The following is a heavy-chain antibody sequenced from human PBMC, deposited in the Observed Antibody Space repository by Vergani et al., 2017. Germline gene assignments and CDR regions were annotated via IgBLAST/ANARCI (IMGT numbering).Heavy chain of an antibody. CDR3: ARGSSIAARRRYWYFDL. CDR2: INHSGST. V-gene: IGHV4-34*01. CDR1: GGSFSGYY. J-gene: IGHJ2*01. D-gene: IGHD6-6*01. Sequence: QVQLQQWGAGLLKPSETLSLTCAVYGGSFSGYYWSWIRQPPGKGLEWIGEINHSGSTNYNPSLKSRVTISVDTSKNQFSLKLSSVTAADTAVYYYARGSSIAARRRYWYFDLWGRGTLVTVSS.